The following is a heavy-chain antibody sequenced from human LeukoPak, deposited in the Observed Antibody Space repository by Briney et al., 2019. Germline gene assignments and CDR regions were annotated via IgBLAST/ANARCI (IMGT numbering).Heavy chain of an antibody. J-gene: IGHJ4*02. CDR2: ISSDGSYT. D-gene: IGHD4-23*01. V-gene: IGHV3-74*01. Sequence: GGSLRLSCAASGFTFSSHLMHWVRQAPGKGLVWVSRISSDGSYTNYADSVRGRFTLSRDNAKNSLYLQMNSLRAEDTAVFYCASDYAGKSDYWGQGTLVTVSS. CDR3: ASDYAGKSDY. CDR1: GFTFSSHL.